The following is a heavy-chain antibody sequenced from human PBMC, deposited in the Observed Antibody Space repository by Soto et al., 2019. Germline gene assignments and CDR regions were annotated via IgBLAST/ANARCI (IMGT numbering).Heavy chain of an antibody. D-gene: IGHD6-19*01. V-gene: IGHV1-24*01. CDR1: GYTLTELS. J-gene: IGHJ4*02. CDR2: FDPEDGET. CDR3: ATVWDSSGWYFDY. Sequence: SCKVSGYTLTELSMHWVRQAPGKGLEWMGGFDPEDGETIYAQKFQGRVTMTEDTSTDTAYMELSSLRSEDTAVYYCATVWDSSGWYFDYWGQGTLVTVSS.